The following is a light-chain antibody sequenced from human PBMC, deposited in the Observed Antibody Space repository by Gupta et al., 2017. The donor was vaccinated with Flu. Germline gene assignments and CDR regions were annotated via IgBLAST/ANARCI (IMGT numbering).Light chain of an antibody. CDR2: EVT. Sequence: QSALTQPASVSVSPGQSITISSTGTSSDVGGYNYVSWYQQHPGKAPKRMVYEVTNRPSGVSKRFSCSKSGNTASLTIAGLQADDEADYYCSSKRSSSTLAVFGGGTRLTVL. V-gene: IGLV2-14*01. J-gene: IGLJ2*01. CDR3: SSKRSSSTLAV. CDR1: SSDVGGYNY.